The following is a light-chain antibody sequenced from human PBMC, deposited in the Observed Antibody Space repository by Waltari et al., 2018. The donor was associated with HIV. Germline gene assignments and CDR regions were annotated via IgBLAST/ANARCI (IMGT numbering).Light chain of an antibody. CDR1: SSNIGSNA. V-gene: IGLV1-44*01. Sequence: QSVLTQSPSASGTPGQRVTISCSGSSSNIGSNAVDWYQHLQGTATNLLIHTNNQLPSGIPDRLPGSKAGTSAPLAISGLQSEDESDYYCAAWDDSLNGYVFGSGTKVTVL. CDR3: AAWDDSLNGYV. CDR2: TNN. J-gene: IGLJ1*01.